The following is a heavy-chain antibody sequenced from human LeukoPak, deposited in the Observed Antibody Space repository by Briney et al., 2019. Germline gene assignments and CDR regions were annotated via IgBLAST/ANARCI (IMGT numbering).Heavy chain of an antibody. CDR3: ARDQYEPATRFR. Sequence: GGSLRLSXAASGFTFSSYSMNWVRQAPGKGLEWVSYISSSGSTIYYADSVKGRFTISRDNAKNSLYLQMNSLRAEDTAVYYCARDQYEPATRFRWGQGTLVTVSS. CDR1: GFTFSSYS. J-gene: IGHJ4*02. CDR2: ISSSGSTI. V-gene: IGHV3-48*04. D-gene: IGHD1-26*01.